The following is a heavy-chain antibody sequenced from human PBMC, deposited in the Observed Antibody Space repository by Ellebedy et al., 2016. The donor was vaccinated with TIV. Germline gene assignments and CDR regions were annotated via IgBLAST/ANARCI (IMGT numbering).Heavy chain of an antibody. V-gene: IGHV3-74*01. J-gene: IGHJ4*02. CDR2: INSDGSST. Sequence: GESLKISCEASGFTFSSYWMHWVRQAPGKGLVWVSRINSDGSSTSYADSVKGRFTISRDNAKNTLYLQMNSLRAEDTAVYYCVRDGIVGGTTEYYFDYWGQGTLVTVSS. D-gene: IGHD1-26*01. CDR1: GFTFSSYW. CDR3: VRDGIVGGTTEYYFDY.